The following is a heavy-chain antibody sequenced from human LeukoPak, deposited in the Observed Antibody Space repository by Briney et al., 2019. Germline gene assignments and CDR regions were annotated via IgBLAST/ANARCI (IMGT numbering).Heavy chain of an antibody. V-gene: IGHV1-69*04. CDR1: GGTFSGYA. CDR2: IIPILGIA. Sequence: SVKVSCKASGGTFSGYAISWVRQAPGQGLEWMGRIIPILGIANYAQKFQGRVTMTRDTSISTAYMELSRLRSDDTAVYYCARGYSSGWYLGAAYFDYWGQGTLVTVSS. D-gene: IGHD6-19*01. J-gene: IGHJ4*02. CDR3: ARGYSSGWYLGAAYFDY.